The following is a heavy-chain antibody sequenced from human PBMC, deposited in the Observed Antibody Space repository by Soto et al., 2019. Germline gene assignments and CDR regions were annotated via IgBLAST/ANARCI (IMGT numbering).Heavy chain of an antibody. CDR1: GYTFTGYY. CDR2: INPNSGER. J-gene: IGHJ6*03. Sequence: QVQLVQSGAGVKKPGASVKVSCKASGYTFTGYYMHWMRQAPGQGLEWMGWINPNSGERDYAQNSQGWATMTSDLPISTAYMELSALKSNATAVSYCARGGGPNYYYYIDVWGKGTTVTVSS. V-gene: IGHV1-2*04. CDR3: ARGGGPNYYYYIDV.